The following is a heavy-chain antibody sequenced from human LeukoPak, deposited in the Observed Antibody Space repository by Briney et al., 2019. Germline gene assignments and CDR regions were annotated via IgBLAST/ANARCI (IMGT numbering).Heavy chain of an antibody. D-gene: IGHD3-9*01. V-gene: IGHV4-30-2*02. J-gene: IGHJ4*02. CDR2: IYHSGST. CDR1: GGSISSGGYY. Sequence: SETLSLTCTVSGGSISSGGYYWSWIRQPPGKGLEWIGYIYHSGSTYYNPSLKSRVTISVDTSKNQFSLKLSSVTAADTAVYYCASAPDILTGYPTLFDYWGQGTLVTVSS. CDR3: ASAPDILTGYPTLFDY.